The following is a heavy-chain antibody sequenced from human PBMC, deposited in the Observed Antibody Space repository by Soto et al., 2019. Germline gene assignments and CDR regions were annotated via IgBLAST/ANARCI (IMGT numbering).Heavy chain of an antibody. CDR1: GGSISSYY. CDR3: ATGVAAEHFYDSSGYFSDDY. Sequence: SETLSLTCTVSGGSISSYYWSWIRQPPGKGLEWIGYIYYSASTNYNPSLKSRVTISVDTSKNQFSLKLSSVTAADTAVYYCATGVAAEHFYDSSGYFSDDYWGQGTQVTVSS. D-gene: IGHD3-22*01. CDR2: IYYSAST. V-gene: IGHV4-59*08. J-gene: IGHJ4*02.